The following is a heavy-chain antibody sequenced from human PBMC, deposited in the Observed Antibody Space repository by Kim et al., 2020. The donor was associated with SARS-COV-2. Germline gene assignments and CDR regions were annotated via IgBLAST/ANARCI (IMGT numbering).Heavy chain of an antibody. CDR3: ARVVSSWRLTSDYNWFDP. V-gene: IGHV4-59*13. Sequence: SETLSLTCTVSGGSISSYYWSWIRQPPGKGLEWIGYIYYSGSTNYNPSLKSRVTISVDTSKNQFSLKLSSVTAADTAVYYCARVVSSWRLTSDYNWFDPWGQGTLVTVSS. D-gene: IGHD3-16*01. CDR2: IYYSGST. CDR1: GGSISSYY. J-gene: IGHJ5*02.